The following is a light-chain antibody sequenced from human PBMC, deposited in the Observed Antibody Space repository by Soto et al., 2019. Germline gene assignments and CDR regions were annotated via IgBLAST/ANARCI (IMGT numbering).Light chain of an antibody. CDR1: QSVTSSY. CDR3: QQDGSSRT. CDR2: GAS. Sequence: EIVLTQSPGTLSLSPGEGATLSCRASQSVTSSYLAWYQQKPGQAPRLLIYGASIRATGIPDRFSGSGSGTDFTLTISRREPEDFAVYYCQQDGSSRTFGQGTKVEIK. J-gene: IGKJ1*01. V-gene: IGKV3-20*01.